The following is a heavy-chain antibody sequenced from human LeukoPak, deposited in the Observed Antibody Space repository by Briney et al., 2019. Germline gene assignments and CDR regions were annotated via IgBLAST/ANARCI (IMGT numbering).Heavy chain of an antibody. J-gene: IGHJ3*02. D-gene: IGHD3-22*01. V-gene: IGHV3-33*01. Sequence: GRSLPLSCAASGFTFSSYGMHWVRKAPGKGLEWVAVIWYDGSNKYYADSVKGRFTISRDNSKNTLYLQMNSLRAEDTAVYYCARDDYYDTYAFDIWGQGTMVTVSS. CDR2: IWYDGSNK. CDR3: ARDDYYDTYAFDI. CDR1: GFTFSSYG.